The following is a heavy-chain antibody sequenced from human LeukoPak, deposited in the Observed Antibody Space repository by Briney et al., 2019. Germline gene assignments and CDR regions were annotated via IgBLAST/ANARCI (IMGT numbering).Heavy chain of an antibody. CDR3: AKVFGLEWLATYFDY. V-gene: IGHV3-30*18. CDR1: GFTFSSYG. CDR2: ISYDGSNK. D-gene: IGHD3-3*01. J-gene: IGHJ4*02. Sequence: GRSLRLSCAASGFTFSSYGMHWVRQAPGKGLEWVAVISYDGSNKYYADSVKGRFTISRDNSKNTLYLQMNSLRAEDTAVYYCAKVFGLEWLATYFDYWGQGTLVTVSS.